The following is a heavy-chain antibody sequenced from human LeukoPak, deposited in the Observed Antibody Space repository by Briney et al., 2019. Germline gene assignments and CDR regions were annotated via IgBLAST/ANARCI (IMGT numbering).Heavy chain of an antibody. CDR1: GFTFSSYS. CDR2: ISSSSSYI. D-gene: IGHD2/OR15-2a*01. CDR3: ARAPEREYFDH. Sequence: PGGSLRLSCAASGFTFSSYSMNWVRQAQGKGLEWVSSISSSSSYIYYADSVKGRFTISRDNAKNSLYLQMNSLRAEDTAVYYCARAPEREYFDHWGQGTLVTVSS. V-gene: IGHV3-21*01. J-gene: IGHJ4*02.